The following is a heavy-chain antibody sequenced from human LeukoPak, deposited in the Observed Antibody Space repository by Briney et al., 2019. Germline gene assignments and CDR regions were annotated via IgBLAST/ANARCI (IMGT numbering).Heavy chain of an antibody. J-gene: IGHJ4*02. CDR1: GYTFTSYG. D-gene: IGHD6-19*01. CDR3: ARGEGIAVAGTSDY. CDR2: ISAYNGNT. V-gene: IGHV1-18*01. Sequence: ASVKVSCKASGYTFTSYGISWVRQAPGQGLEWMGWISAYNGNTNYAQKLQGRVTMTADTSTSTAYMELRSLRSDDTAVYYCARGEGIAVAGTSDYWGQGTLVTVSS.